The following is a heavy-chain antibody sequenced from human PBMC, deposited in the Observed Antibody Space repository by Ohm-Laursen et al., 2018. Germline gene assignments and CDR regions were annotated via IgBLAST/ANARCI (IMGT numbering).Heavy chain of an antibody. V-gene: IGHV4-59*01. Sequence: PSQTLSLTCFVSGGSITNYFWIWVRQPPGKGLESIAYIDYSGTTNYNPSLKSRVSMSLDTSKNQFSLRLTSVNAADTAVYYCARLRFGTSWYEGYNWIDPWGQGTLVTVSS. CDR2: IDYSGTT. D-gene: IGHD6-13*01. J-gene: IGHJ5*02. CDR3: ARLRFGTSWYEGYNWIDP. CDR1: GGSITNYF.